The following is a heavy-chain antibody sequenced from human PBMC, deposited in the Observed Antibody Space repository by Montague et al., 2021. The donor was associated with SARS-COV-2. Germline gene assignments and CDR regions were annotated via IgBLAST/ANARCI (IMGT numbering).Heavy chain of an antibody. D-gene: IGHD2-21*01. J-gene: IGHJ6*02. Sequence: SETLSLTCTVSGGSISSSSYYWGWLRQPPGKGLEWIGSIYYSGSTYYNPSLKGRATISVNTSNNQFSLKLSSVTAAATAVYYCARGPRVVGDEPDGMDVWGQGTTVTVSS. CDR3: ARGPRVVGDEPDGMDV. V-gene: IGHV4-39*07. CDR1: GGSISSSSYY. CDR2: IYYSGST.